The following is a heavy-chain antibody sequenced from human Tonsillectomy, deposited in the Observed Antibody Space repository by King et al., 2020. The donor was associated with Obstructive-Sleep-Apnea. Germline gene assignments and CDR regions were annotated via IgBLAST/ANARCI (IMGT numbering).Heavy chain of an antibody. J-gene: IGHJ3*02. V-gene: IGHV4-59*01. CDR2: IYYSGST. CDR3: ARGWSEEWLLYKGCAFDI. Sequence: QLQESGPGLVKPSETLSLTCTVSGGSISSYYWCWIRQPPGKGLAWIGYIYYSGSTNYNPSLKSRVTISVDTSKNQFSLKLSSVTAADTAVYYCARGWSEEWLLYKGCAFDIWGQGTMVTVSS. D-gene: IGHD3-3*01. CDR1: GGSISSYY.